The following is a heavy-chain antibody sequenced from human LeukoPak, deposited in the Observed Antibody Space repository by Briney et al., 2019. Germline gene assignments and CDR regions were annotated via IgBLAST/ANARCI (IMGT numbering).Heavy chain of an antibody. Sequence: SETLSLTCTVSNDSISSGDYYWNWIRQPPGKGLEWIGYIFHRGGTSYNPSLKSRILFSVDTSQNQFSLKLNSVTAADTAVYYCARVIRSWYPAFDYWGQGTLVTVSS. CDR1: NDSISSGDYY. D-gene: IGHD6-13*01. J-gene: IGHJ4*02. CDR2: IFHRGGT. CDR3: ARVIRSWYPAFDY. V-gene: IGHV4-30-4*01.